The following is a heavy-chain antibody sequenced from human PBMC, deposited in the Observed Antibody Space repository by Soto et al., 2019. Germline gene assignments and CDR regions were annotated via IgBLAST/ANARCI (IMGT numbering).Heavy chain of an antibody. Sequence: SETLSLTCTVSGGSISSYYWSWIRQPAGKGLEWIGRIYTSGSTNYNPSLKSRVTMSVDTSKNQFSLKLSSVTAADMAVYYCARDYDMAAHHADDYYGMDGWGQGTTVTLSS. V-gene: IGHV4-4*07. J-gene: IGHJ6*02. CDR1: GGSISSYY. CDR2: IYTSGST. CDR3: ARDYDMAAHHADDYYGMDG. D-gene: IGHD3-16*01.